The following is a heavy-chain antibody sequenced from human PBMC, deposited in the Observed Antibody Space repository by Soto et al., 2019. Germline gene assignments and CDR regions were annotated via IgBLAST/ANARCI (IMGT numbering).Heavy chain of an antibody. V-gene: IGHV4-59*08. CDR2: IYYSGST. CDR3: ARHFPGPRVEYQLPRPYYYYYGMDV. J-gene: IGHJ6*02. Sequence: SETLSLTCTVSGGSISSYYWSWIRQPPGKGLEWIGYIYYSGSTNYNPSLKSRVTISVDTSKNQFSLKLSSVTAADTAVYYCARHFPGPRVEYQLPRPYYYYYGMDVWGQGTTVTVSS. D-gene: IGHD2-2*01. CDR1: GGSISSYY.